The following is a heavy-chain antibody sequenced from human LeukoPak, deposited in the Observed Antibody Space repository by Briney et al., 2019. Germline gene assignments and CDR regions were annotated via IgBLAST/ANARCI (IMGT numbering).Heavy chain of an antibody. V-gene: IGHV1-18*01. CDR2: ISAHNGNT. Sequence: ASVKVSCKASGYTFTSYGISWVRQAPGQGLEWMGWISAHNGNTNYAQKLQGRVTMTTDTSTSTAYMELSSLRSEDTAVYYCARVDCSGGSCSSYFFDHWGQGTLVTVSS. J-gene: IGHJ4*02. CDR3: ARVDCSGGSCSSYFFDH. CDR1: GYTFTSYG. D-gene: IGHD2-15*01.